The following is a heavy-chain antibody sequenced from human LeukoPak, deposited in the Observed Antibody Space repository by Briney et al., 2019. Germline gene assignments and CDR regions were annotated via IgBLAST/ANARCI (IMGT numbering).Heavy chain of an antibody. CDR1: GFAFSSYG. V-gene: IGHV3-33*01. CDR2: IWYDGSNK. J-gene: IGHJ4*02. Sequence: GRSLRLSCAASGFAFSSYGMHWVRQAPGKGLEWVAVIWYDGSNKYYADSVKGRFTISRDNSKNTLYLQMNSLRAEDTAVYYCARDEYSGSLGYWGQGTLVTVSS. D-gene: IGHD5-12*01. CDR3: ARDEYSGSLGY.